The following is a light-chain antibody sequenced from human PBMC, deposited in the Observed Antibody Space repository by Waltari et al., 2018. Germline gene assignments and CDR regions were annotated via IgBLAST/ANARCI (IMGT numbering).Light chain of an antibody. J-gene: IGKJ4*01. V-gene: IGKV1-5*03. CDR2: KSS. Sequence: DIQMTQSPSTLSSSVGDRVTITCRASQSINSWLAWHQLKPGKAPKRLIYKSSNLEGGVPSRFSGSGSGKEFTLTISSLQPDDFAIYYCQQYHNYPVTFGGGTKVEIK. CDR1: QSINSW. CDR3: QQYHNYPVT.